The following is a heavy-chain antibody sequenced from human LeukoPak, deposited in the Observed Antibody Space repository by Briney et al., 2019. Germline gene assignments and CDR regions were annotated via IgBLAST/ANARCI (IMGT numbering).Heavy chain of an antibody. V-gene: IGHV3-21*04. CDR1: GFTFSSYN. Sequence: PGGSLRLSCAASGFTFSSYNMNWVRQAPGKGLEWVSSISSSSSYIYYADSVKGRFTISRDNAKNSLYLQMNSLRAEDTAVYYCAKDHRKVVPAAYWVDAFDIWGQGTMVTVSS. CDR3: AKDHRKVVPAAYWVDAFDI. J-gene: IGHJ3*02. D-gene: IGHD2-2*01. CDR2: ISSSSSYI.